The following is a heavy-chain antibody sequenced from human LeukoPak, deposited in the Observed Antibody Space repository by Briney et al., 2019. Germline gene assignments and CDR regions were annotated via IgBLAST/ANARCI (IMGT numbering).Heavy chain of an antibody. J-gene: IGHJ4*02. V-gene: IGHV3-48*04. Sequence: PGGSLRLSCAASGFTFSSYWMHWVRQAPGKGLEWVSYISSSGSTIYYADSVKGQFTISRDNAKNSLYLQMNSLRAEDTAVYYCARRAGAYSHPYDYWGQGTLVTVSS. CDR3: ARRAGAYSHPYDY. CDR1: GFTFSSYW. CDR2: ISSSGSTI. D-gene: IGHD4/OR15-4a*01.